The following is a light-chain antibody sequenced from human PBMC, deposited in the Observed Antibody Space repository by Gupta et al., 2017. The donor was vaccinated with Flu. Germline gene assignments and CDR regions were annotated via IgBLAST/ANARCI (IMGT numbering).Light chain of an antibody. CDR2: DAS. Sequence: EIVLTQSPATLSLSPGERATLSCRASQSVSSYLAWYQQKPGQAPRLLIYDASNRDTGIPARFSGSGYGTDLPLTISSRELEDFAVYYFQQLSNWPTWTFGQGTKVEIK. CDR1: QSVSSY. V-gene: IGKV3-11*01. CDR3: QQLSNWPTWT. J-gene: IGKJ1*01.